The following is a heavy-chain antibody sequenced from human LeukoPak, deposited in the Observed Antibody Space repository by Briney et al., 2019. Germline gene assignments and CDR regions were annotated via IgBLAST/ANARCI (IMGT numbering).Heavy chain of an antibody. CDR3: AKDGRHKVAYYDSSGYSPLGY. CDR1: GFTFSGYG. Sequence: GGSLRLSCAASGFTFSGYGMHWVRQAPGKGLEWVAVISHDGSNKYYADSVKGRFTISRDNSKNTLYLQMSSLRAEDTAVYYCAKDGRHKVAYYDSSGYSPLGYWGQGTLVTVSS. V-gene: IGHV3-30*18. CDR2: ISHDGSNK. D-gene: IGHD3-22*01. J-gene: IGHJ4*02.